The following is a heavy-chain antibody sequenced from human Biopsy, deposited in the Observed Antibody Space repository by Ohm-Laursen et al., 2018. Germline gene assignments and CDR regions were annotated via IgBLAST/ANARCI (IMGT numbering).Heavy chain of an antibody. CDR2: IFYDGAT. J-gene: IGHJ3*02. D-gene: IGHD3-3*01. CDR3: ARVRGSGFFAFDI. Sequence: PSQTLSLTCSVSGGSVRGYYWSWIRQTSGTGLAWIGHIFYDGATNYSPSPSLQGRVTLSIDTSENTFSLTLTSLTRADTGVYYCARVRGSGFFAFDIWGRGTTVSVSS. CDR1: GGSVRGYY. V-gene: IGHV4-59*02.